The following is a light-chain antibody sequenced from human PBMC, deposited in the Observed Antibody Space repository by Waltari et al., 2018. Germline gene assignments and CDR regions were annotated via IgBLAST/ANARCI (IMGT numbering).Light chain of an antibody. Sequence: QAVVTQEPSLTVSPGGTVTLTCGSSTGAVTSGPYPYWFQQKPGQAPRTLIYDTPNKHSWTPARFSASLLGGKAALTLSAAQPDDEADYYCLLSYSGARVFGGGTKLTVL. CDR2: DTP. J-gene: IGLJ2*01. CDR1: TGAVTSGPY. CDR3: LLSYSGARV. V-gene: IGLV7-46*01.